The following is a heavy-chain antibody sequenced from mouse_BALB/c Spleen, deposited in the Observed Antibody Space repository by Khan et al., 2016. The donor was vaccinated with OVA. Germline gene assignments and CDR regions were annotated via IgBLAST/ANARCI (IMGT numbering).Heavy chain of an antibody. CDR3: ERQGVVNPYYAMDY. D-gene: IGHD1-1*01. CDR2: ISSVGSYT. Sequence: EVELVESGGGLVKPGGSLKLSCAASGFAFRSYDMSWVRQTPEKRLEWVATISSVGSYTYYPDSVKGRFTISRDNARNTLYLQMSSLRSEDTALYYCERQGVVNPYYAMDYWGQGTSVTVSS. J-gene: IGHJ4*01. V-gene: IGHV5-9*02. CDR1: GFAFRSYD.